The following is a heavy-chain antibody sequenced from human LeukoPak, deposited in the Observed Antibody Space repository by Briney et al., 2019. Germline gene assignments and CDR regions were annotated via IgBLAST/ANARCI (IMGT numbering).Heavy chain of an antibody. CDR3: AGAAYGGSFYYYYYMDV. CDR2: IYYSGST. J-gene: IGHJ6*03. V-gene: IGHV4-39*07. CDR1: GGSISSSSHY. Sequence: SETLSLTCTVSGGSISSSSHYWGWIRQPPGKGLEWIGSIYYSGSTYYNPSLKSRATISVDTSKNQYSSKLSSVTAAGTAAYYCAGAAYGGSFYYYYYMDVWGKGTTVTVSS. D-gene: IGHD4-23*01.